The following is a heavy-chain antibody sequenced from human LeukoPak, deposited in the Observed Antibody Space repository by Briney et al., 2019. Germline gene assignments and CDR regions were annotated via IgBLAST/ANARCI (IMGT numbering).Heavy chain of an antibody. Sequence: GGSLRLSCAASGFTFSDYYMSWIRQAPGKGLEWVSYISSTSSYKYYTDSVKGRFTISRDNAKNSLYLQMNSLRAEDTAVYYCARSAAGTYYWGQGTLVTVSS. D-gene: IGHD1-1*01. CDR2: ISSTSSYK. J-gene: IGHJ4*02. CDR3: ARSAAGTYY. V-gene: IGHV3-11*06. CDR1: GFTFSDYY.